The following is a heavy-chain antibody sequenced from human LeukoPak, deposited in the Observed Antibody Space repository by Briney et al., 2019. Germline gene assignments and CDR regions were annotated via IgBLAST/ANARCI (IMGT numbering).Heavy chain of an antibody. J-gene: IGHJ4*02. CDR3: ARGKSSAWIV. Sequence: GGSLRLSCAASGFTFSSNWMHWVRQAPGKGLVWVSGINSDGSSTKYAELVKGRITISRDNAKNTLYLQMNSLRAEDTAVYHCARGKSSAWIVRGQGTPVTVSS. D-gene: IGHD6-19*01. CDR2: INSDGSST. CDR1: GFTFSSNW. V-gene: IGHV3-74*03.